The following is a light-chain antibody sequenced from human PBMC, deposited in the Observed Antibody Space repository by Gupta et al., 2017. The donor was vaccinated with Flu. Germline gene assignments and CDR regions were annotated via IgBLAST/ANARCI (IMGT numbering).Light chain of an antibody. CDR3: QSADSSGTYVL. Sequence: SDELTQPPSVSVSPGQTSTITCSGETLSTQYSYWYQQKPGQAPLLLIFKDTQRPSWIPERFSCSNSWTTVTLTISGVRAEDDAAYYCQSADSSGTYVLFGGGTKLTV. J-gene: IGLJ2*01. CDR2: KDT. CDR1: TLSTQY. V-gene: IGLV3-25*03.